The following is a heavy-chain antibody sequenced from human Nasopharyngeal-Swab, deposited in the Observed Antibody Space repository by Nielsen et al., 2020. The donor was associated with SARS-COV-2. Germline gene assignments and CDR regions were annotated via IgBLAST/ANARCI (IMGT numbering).Heavy chain of an antibody. CDR2: IRSKAYGGTT. V-gene: IGHV3-49*03. J-gene: IGHJ4*02. CDR1: GFTFGDYV. Sequence: GGFLRLSCTASGFTFGDYVMSWFRQAPGKGLEWVGFIRSKAYGGTTEYAASVKGRFTISRDDSKSIAYLQMNSLKTEDTAVYYCTRETPYSSGWYSFDYWGQGTLVTVSS. D-gene: IGHD6-19*01. CDR3: TRETPYSSGWYSFDY.